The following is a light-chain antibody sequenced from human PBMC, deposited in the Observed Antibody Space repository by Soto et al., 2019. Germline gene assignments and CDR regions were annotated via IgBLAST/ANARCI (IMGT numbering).Light chain of an antibody. Sequence: DIRMTQSASTLSVSLGDRVIITCRASQSISSWLAWYQQKPGKAPKLLIYKASTLKSGVPSRFSGSGYGTEFNLTISSLQTDDFATYYCQHYNSYSEAFGQGTKVDIK. V-gene: IGKV1-5*03. CDR1: QSISSW. CDR2: KAS. J-gene: IGKJ1*01. CDR3: QHYNSYSEA.